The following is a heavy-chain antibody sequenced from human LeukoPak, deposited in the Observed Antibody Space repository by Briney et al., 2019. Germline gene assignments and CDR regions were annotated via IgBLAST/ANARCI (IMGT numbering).Heavy chain of an antibody. CDR2: IDWDDDK. J-gene: IGHJ4*02. CDR1: GFSLSTSGTR. D-gene: IGHD5-18*01. CDR3: ARSSGSVDY. V-gene: IGHV2-70*04. Sequence: SGPTLVNPTQTLKLTCTLAGFSLSTSGTRVSWIRQPPGKALGWLARIDWDDDKFYSTSLRTSLTISKDISKNQVVLSMTNMDPVDTATYDCARSSGSVDYWGQGTLVTVSS.